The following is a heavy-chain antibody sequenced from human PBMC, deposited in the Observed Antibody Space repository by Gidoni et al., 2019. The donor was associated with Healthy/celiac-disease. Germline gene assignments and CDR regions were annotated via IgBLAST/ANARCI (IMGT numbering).Heavy chain of an antibody. CDR1: GFTFSSYS. CDR3: ARGGDYDSSGYYFLPSY. V-gene: IGHV3-30-3*01. CDR2: VSYDVSNK. D-gene: IGHD3-22*01. Sequence: QVQLVESGGGVFQPGRSLSLSCAASGFTFSSYSMHWVRQAPGKGLEWVAVVSYDVSNKYYADSVKGRFTISRDNSKNTLYLQMNSLRAEDTAVYYCARGGDYDSSGYYFLPSYWGQGTLVTVSS. J-gene: IGHJ4*02.